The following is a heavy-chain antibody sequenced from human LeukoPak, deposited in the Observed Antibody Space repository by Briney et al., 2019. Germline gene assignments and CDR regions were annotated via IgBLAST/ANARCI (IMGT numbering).Heavy chain of an antibody. CDR2: INHSGST. CDR1: GGSFSGYY. D-gene: IGHD3-22*01. Sequence: SEILSLTCAVYGGSFSGYYWSWIRQPPGKGLEWIGEINHSGSTNYNPSLKSRVTISVDTSKNQFSLKLSSVTAADTAVYYCARQKYYYDSSGYYYVWFFDYWGQGTLVTVSS. V-gene: IGHV4-34*01. J-gene: IGHJ4*02. CDR3: ARQKYYYDSSGYYYVWFFDY.